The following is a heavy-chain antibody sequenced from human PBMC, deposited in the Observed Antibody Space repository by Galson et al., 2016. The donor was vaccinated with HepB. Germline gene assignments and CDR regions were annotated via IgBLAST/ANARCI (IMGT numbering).Heavy chain of an antibody. Sequence: QSGAEVKKPGESLRISCKGSGYSFPSYWISWVRQMPGKGLEWMGTIDLSDSYTNYSPSFQGHVTISADKSITTAYLKWSSLKASDTAIYYCAGKTPPSSSYYVMDVWGQGTTVTVSS. CDR2: IDLSDSYT. CDR3: AGKTPPSSSYYVMDV. V-gene: IGHV5-10-1*01. D-gene: IGHD4-23*01. CDR1: GYSFPSYW. J-gene: IGHJ6*02.